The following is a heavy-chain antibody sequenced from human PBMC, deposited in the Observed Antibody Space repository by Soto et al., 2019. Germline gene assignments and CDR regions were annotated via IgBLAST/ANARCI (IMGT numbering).Heavy chain of an antibody. V-gene: IGHV3-15*07. J-gene: IGHJ4*02. CDR1: GFTFSNAW. CDR2: IKSKTDGGTT. D-gene: IGHD3-3*01. CDR3: TALNYDFWSGYYPEQFDY. Sequence: EVQLVESGGGLVKPGGSLRLSCAASGFTFSNAWMNWVRQAPGKGLEWVGRIKSKTDGGTTDYAAPVKGRFTISRDDSKNTLYLQMNSLKTEDTAVYYCTALNYDFWSGYYPEQFDYWGQGTLVTVSS.